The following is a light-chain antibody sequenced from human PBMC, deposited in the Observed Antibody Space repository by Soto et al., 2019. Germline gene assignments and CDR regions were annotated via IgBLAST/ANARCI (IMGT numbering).Light chain of an antibody. CDR1: QSVSSN. V-gene: IGKV3-15*01. CDR3: QQYNNCPHT. Sequence: EIVMTQSPATLSVSPGERATLSCRASQSVSSNLAWYQQKPGQAPRLLIYGASTRATGIPARFSGSGSGTEFTLTIGSLQSEDFAVYNGQQYNNCPHTFGQVPKV. J-gene: IGKJ1*01. CDR2: GAS.